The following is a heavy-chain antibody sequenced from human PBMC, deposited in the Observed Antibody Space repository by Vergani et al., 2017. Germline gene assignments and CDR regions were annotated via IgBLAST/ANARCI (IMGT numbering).Heavy chain of an antibody. D-gene: IGHD3-22*01. Sequence: QVQLQESGPGLVKPSQTLSLTCTVSGGSISSGGYYWSWIRQHPGKGLEWIGYIYYSGSTYYNPSLKSRVTISVDTSKNQFSLKLSSVTAADTAVYYCARSREGTMIDDAFDIWGQGTMVTVSS. CDR3: ARSREGTMIDDAFDI. CDR2: IYYSGST. J-gene: IGHJ3*02. CDR1: GGSISSGGYY. V-gene: IGHV4-31*03.